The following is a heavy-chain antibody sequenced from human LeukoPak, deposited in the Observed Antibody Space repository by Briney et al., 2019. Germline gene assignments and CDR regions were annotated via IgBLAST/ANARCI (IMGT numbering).Heavy chain of an antibody. V-gene: IGHV1-18*01. D-gene: IGHD5-12*01. CDR1: GYTFTSYG. Sequence: ASVKVSCKASGYTFTSYGISWVRQAPGQGLEWMALISAYNGNTNYAQKLQGRVTMTTDTSTSTAYMELRSLRSDDTAVYYCARLVATIYTPWYFDLWGQGTLVTVSS. J-gene: IGHJ2*01. CDR3: ARLVATIYTPWYFDL. CDR2: ISAYNGNT.